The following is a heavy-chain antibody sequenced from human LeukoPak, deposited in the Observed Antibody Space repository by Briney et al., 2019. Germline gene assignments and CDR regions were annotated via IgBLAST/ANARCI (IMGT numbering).Heavy chain of an antibody. CDR1: GFTFSRYG. J-gene: IGHJ4*02. V-gene: IGHV3-30*18. D-gene: IGHD2-8*01. CDR3: AKLNNAGYCTDGVCDY. CDR2: ISYDGSNK. Sequence: GGSLRLSCAASGFTFSRYGMHWVRQAPGKGLEWVAVISYDGSNKYYADSVKGRLTISRDNSKNTLYLQMNSLRSEDTAVYYCAKLNNAGYCTDGVCDYWGQGTLVTVSS.